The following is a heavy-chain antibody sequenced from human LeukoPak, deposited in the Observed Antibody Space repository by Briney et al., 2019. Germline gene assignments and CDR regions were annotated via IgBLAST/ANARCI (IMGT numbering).Heavy chain of an antibody. D-gene: IGHD1-26*01. J-gene: IGHJ4*02. V-gene: IGHV3-21*01. Sequence: GGSLRLSCAGSGFTFSSYSMNWGRQAPGKGLEWVSSISSSSTYIYYADSVRGRFTISRDNAKNSLYLQMNSLRAEDTALYYCARGVVAATGLFDYWGLGTLVTVSS. CDR1: GFTFSSYS. CDR2: ISSSSTYI. CDR3: ARGVVAATGLFDY.